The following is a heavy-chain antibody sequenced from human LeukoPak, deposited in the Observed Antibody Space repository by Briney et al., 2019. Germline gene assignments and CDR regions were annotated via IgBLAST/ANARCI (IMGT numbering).Heavy chain of an antibody. CDR2: IYWNDDK. V-gene: IGHV2-5*01. CDR1: GFSLSTSGVG. CDR3: AHRFHFHSSGYYWAYYFDY. D-gene: IGHD3-22*01. Sequence: SGPTLVNPTQTLTLTCTFSGFSLSTSGVGVGWIRQPPGKALEWLALIYWNDDKRYSPSLKSRLTVTKDTSKNQVFLTMTNMDPVDTATYFCAHRFHFHSSGYYWAYYFDYWGQGTLVTVSS. J-gene: IGHJ4*02.